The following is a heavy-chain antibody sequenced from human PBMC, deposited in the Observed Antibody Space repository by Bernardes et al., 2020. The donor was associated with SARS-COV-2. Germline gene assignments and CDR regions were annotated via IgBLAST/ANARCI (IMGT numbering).Heavy chain of an antibody. CDR3: AKDISGGTDGGFDI. CDR2: ISGSGGST. D-gene: IGHD1-1*01. CDR1: GFTFRNYA. Sequence: GGSLRLSCAASGFTFRNYAMSWVRQAPGKGLEWVSRISGSGGSTNYADSVQGRFTVSRDNSKNTLYLQMNSLRAEDTAVYFCAKDISGGTDGGFDIWGQGTKVTVSS. J-gene: IGHJ3*02. V-gene: IGHV3-23*01.